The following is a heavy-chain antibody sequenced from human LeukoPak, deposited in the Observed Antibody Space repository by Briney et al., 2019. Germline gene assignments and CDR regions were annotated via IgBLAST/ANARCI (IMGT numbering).Heavy chain of an antibody. CDR2: TRYVGTRK. CDR1: GFTFSNYG. D-gene: IGHD6-19*01. J-gene: IGHJ4*02. V-gene: IGHV3-30*02. Sequence: GGSLRLSCAASGFTFSNYGMHWVRQAPGKGLEWVAFTRYVGTRKYYADSVKGRFTISRDNSKNTLYLQMNSLRADDTAVYYYDTSGSYYIDYWGQGTLVTVSS. CDR3: DTSGSYYIDY.